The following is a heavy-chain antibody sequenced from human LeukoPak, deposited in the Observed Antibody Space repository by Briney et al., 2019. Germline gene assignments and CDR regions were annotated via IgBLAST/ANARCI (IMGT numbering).Heavy chain of an antibody. V-gene: IGHV4-38-2*02. Sequence: SETLSLTCTVSGYSISSGYYWGWIRQPPGKGLEWIGSIYHVGTTDYNPSLKSRVTISVDRSKNQMSLKLSSVTAADTAVYYCARCLGFLIGSSWYPDAFDIWGQGTMVTVSS. CDR2: IYHVGTT. D-gene: IGHD6-13*01. CDR3: ARCLGFLIGSSWYPDAFDI. J-gene: IGHJ3*02. CDR1: GYSISSGYY.